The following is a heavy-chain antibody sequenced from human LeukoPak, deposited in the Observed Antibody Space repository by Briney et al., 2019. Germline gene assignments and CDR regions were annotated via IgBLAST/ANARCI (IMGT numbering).Heavy chain of an antibody. CDR1: GFSFNTYS. D-gene: IGHD6-13*01. CDR3: ARLLSAAGTDY. Sequence: GGSLRLSCAASGFSFNTYSMNWVRQAPGKGLEWVSSISSSSSYIYYADSVKGRFTISRDNAKNSLYLQMNSLRAEDTAVYYCARLLSAAGTDYWGQGTLVTVSS. V-gene: IGHV3-21*01. CDR2: ISSSSSYI. J-gene: IGHJ4*02.